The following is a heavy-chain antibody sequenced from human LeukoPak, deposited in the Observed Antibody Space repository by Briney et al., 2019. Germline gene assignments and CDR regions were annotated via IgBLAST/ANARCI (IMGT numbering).Heavy chain of an antibody. CDR3: GRVIVGEAKYPIDC. CDR1: GGSISSTSYY. D-gene: IGHD3-10*01. CDR2: FSYSGST. J-gene: IGHJ4*02. V-gene: IGHV4-39*01. Sequence: SETLSLTCTVSGGSISSTSYYWGWIRQPPGKGLEWVGVFSYSGSTYDNPSLKSRGTISADTSKNQFSLKLTSVTAAETAVYYCGRVIVGEAKYPIDCWGQGTLVTVSS.